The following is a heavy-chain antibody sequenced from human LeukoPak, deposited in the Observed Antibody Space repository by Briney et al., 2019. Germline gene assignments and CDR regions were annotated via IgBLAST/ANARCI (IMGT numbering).Heavy chain of an antibody. CDR2: INPNSGGT. CDR3: ARPIAARQFSGAFDI. Sequence: ASVKVSCKASGYTFTGYYMHWVRQAPGQGLEWMGWINPNSGGTNYAQKFQGRVTMTRDTSISTAYMELSRLRSDDTAVYYCARPIAARQFSGAFDIWGQGTMVTVSS. CDR1: GYTFTGYY. V-gene: IGHV1-2*02. D-gene: IGHD6-6*01. J-gene: IGHJ3*02.